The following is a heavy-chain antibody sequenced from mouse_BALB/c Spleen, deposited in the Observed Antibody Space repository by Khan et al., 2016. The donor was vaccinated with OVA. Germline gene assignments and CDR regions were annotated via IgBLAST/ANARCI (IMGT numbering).Heavy chain of an antibody. CDR2: ISNSGST. CDR3: ARWFTY. V-gene: IGHV3-2*02. J-gene: IGHJ3*01. CDR1: GYSITSDYA. Sequence: EVKLQESGPGLVKPSQSLSLTCTVTGYSITSDYAWNWIRQFRGNKLEWMGYISNSGSTTYNPSLTSRISITRDTSKNQFFLQLNSVTTEDTATYYCARWFTYWGQGTLVTVSA.